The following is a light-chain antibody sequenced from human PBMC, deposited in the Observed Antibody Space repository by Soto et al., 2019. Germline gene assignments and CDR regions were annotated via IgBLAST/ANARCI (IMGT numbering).Light chain of an antibody. CDR1: QSVSTN. CDR2: GAS. Sequence: EIVMTQSPATLSVSPGERATLSFRASQSVSTNLAWYQQKPGQAPRLLIYGASTRTTGIPARFSGSGSGTDFTLTISGLQSEDFAVYYCQQHHNWPSTFGQGTKV. J-gene: IGKJ1*01. V-gene: IGKV3-15*01. CDR3: QQHHNWPST.